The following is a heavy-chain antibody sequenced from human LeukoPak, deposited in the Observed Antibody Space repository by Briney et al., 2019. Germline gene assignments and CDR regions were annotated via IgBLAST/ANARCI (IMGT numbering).Heavy chain of an antibody. CDR1: GGTFSSYA. CDR2: IIPIFGTA. Sequence: SVKVSCKPSGGTFSSYAISWVRQAPGQGLEWMGGIIPIFGTANYAQKFQGRVTNTADESTSTAYMELSSLRSEDTAVYYCASPLWFGARYYYMDVWGKGTTVTVSS. J-gene: IGHJ6*03. V-gene: IGHV1-69*13. D-gene: IGHD3-10*01. CDR3: ASPLWFGARYYYMDV.